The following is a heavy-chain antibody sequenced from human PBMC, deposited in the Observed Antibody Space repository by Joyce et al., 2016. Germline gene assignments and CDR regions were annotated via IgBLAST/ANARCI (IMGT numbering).Heavy chain of an antibody. J-gene: IGHJ4*02. Sequence: EVQLVESGGGLVQPGGSLRLSCAASGFSFNTYSINWVRQAPGKGLGWLSYIRASSGTIYYADSVKGRFTISRDNAKNSVYLQMNSLRDEDTAVYYCARVGRTGYTCDYWGQGTLVTVSS. CDR3: ARVGRTGYTCDY. CDR2: IRASSGTI. D-gene: IGHD5-24*01. V-gene: IGHV3-48*02. CDR1: GFSFNTYS.